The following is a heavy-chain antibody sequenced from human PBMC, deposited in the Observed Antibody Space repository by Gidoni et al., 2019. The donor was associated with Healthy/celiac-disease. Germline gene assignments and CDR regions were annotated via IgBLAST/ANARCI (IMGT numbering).Heavy chain of an antibody. CDR2: INHSGST. CDR3: ARGRFYDSSGYYWGYYYGMDV. Sequence: QVQLQQWGAGLLKPSETLSLTCAVYGGSFSGYYWSWIRQPPGKGLEWIGEINHSGSTNYNPSLKRRVTISVDTSKNQFSLKLSSVTAADTAVYYCARGRFYDSSGYYWGYYYGMDVWGQGTTVTVSS. J-gene: IGHJ6*02. D-gene: IGHD3-22*01. V-gene: IGHV4-34*01. CDR1: GGSFSGYY.